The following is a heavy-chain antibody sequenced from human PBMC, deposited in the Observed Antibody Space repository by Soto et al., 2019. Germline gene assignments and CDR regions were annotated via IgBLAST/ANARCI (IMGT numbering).Heavy chain of an antibody. J-gene: IGHJ5*02. CDR2: ISAYNGNT. V-gene: IGHV1-18*04. D-gene: IGHD6-6*01. Sequence: GASVKVSCKASGYTFTSYGISWVRQAPGQGLEWMGWISAYNGNTNYAQKLQGRVTMTTDTSTSTAYMELRSLRSDDTAVYCCARDLSSGSSSAHNWFDPWGQGTLVTVSS. CDR1: GYTFTSYG. CDR3: ARDLSSGSSSAHNWFDP.